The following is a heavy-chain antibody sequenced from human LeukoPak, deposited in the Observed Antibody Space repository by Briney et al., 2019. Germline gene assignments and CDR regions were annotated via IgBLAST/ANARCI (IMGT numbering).Heavy chain of an antibody. V-gene: IGHV4-59*12. CDR2: IYYSGST. CDR3: ARKSIVTAGRKPYDV. Sequence: KTSETLSLTCTVSGGSISSYYWSWIRQPPGKGLEWIGYIYYSGSTNYNPSLKSRVTISVDMSKNQFSLRLSSVTAADTAVYYCARKSIVTAGRKPYDVWDQGTLVTVSP. D-gene: IGHD6-13*01. J-gene: IGHJ4*02. CDR1: GGSISSYY.